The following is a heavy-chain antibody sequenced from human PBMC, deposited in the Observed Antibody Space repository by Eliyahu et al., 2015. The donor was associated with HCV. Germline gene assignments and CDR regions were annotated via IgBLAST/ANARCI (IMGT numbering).Heavy chain of an antibody. CDR2: INPNSGGT. CDR1: GYTFTGYY. J-gene: IGHJ4*02. V-gene: IGHV1-2*02. Sequence: QVQLVQSGAEVKKPGASVKVSCKASGYTFTGYYMHWVRQAPGQGLEWMGWINPNSGGTNYAQKFQGRVTMTRDTSISTAYMELSRLRSDDTAVYYCARVPHVKLELNQRYFDYWGQGTLVTVSS. CDR3: ARVPHVKLELNQRYFDY. D-gene: IGHD1-7*01.